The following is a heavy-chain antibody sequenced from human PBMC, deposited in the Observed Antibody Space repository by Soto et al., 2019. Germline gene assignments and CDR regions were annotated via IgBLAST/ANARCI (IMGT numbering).Heavy chain of an antibody. J-gene: IGHJ4*02. CDR1: RFTFRDAW. D-gene: IGHD3-22*01. Sequence: EGQLVESGGDLVKPGGSLRLSCAASRFTFRDAWMSWVRQAPGKGLEWVGRIKREIDGGTTDYAAPVKGRFTISRDDSENPLYLQMNSLKTEDTAVYYCTTGLSNGYYNFDFWGQGTLVTVSS. CDR2: IKREIDGGTT. CDR3: TTGLSNGYYNFDF. V-gene: IGHV3-15*01.